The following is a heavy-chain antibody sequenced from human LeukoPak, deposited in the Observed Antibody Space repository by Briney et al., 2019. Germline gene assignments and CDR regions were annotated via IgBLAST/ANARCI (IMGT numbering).Heavy chain of an antibody. J-gene: IGHJ3*02. D-gene: IGHD5-18*01. CDR2: VRDNGEN. Sequence: SEALSLTCTVSGGSINAYYWSWIRQPPGKGLEWIAYVRDNGENNYNPSLKSRVAISVDTANNQISLRLNFVTAADTAIYYCARQPANTAAFDIWGLGTMVTVSS. CDR1: GGSINAYY. CDR3: ARQPANTAAFDI. V-gene: IGHV4-59*08.